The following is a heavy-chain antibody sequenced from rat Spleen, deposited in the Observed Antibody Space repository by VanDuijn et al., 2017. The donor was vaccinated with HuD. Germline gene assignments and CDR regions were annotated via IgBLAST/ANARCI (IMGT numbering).Heavy chain of an antibody. J-gene: IGHJ2*01. V-gene: IGHV5-29*01. D-gene: IGHD1-9*01. CDR3: ARRHYGYTDYFDY. CDR2: ISYGDSSGHSAT. CDR1: GFTFSNYG. Sequence: EVQLVESGGGLVQPGRSMKLSCAALGFTFSNYGMAWVRQAPTKGLEWVATISYGDSSGHSATYYRDSVKGRFTISRDNAKITLSLQMDSLRSEDTATYYCARRHYGYTDYFDYWGQGVMVTVSS.